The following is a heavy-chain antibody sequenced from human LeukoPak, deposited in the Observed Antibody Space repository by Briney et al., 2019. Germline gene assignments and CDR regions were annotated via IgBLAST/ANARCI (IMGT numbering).Heavy chain of an antibody. CDR1: GFTFSSYG. V-gene: IGHV3-30*18. CDR3: AKDKGVDTAMATRVFDY. CDR2: ISYDGSNK. J-gene: IGHJ4*02. Sequence: GRSLRLSCAASGFTFSSYGMHWVRQAPGKGLEWVAVISYDGSNKYYADSVKGRFTISRDNSKNTLYLQMNSLRAEDTAVYYCAKDKGVDTAMATRVFDYWGQGTLVTVSS. D-gene: IGHD5-18*01.